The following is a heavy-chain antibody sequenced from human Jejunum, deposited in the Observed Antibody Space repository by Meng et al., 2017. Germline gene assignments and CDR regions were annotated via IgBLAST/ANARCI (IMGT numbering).Heavy chain of an antibody. CDR2: IRGDGSST. CDR3: ARDLPTYDCSGYYYHHPDY. CDR1: GFTFSNYW. V-gene: IGHV3-74*01. J-gene: IGHJ4*02. Sequence: GESLKISCAASGFTFSNYWMHWVRQAPGKGLEWVARIRGDGSSTSYADSVKGRFTISRDNAKNTLYLQMNSLRAEDTAVYYCARDLPTYDCSGYYYHHPDYWGQGTLVTVSS. D-gene: IGHD3-22*01.